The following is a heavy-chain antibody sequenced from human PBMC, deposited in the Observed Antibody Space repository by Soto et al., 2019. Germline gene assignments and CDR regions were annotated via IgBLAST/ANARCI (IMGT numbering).Heavy chain of an antibody. D-gene: IGHD3-3*01. Sequence: ASVKVSCKASGYTFTSYDINWVRQATGQGLEWMGWMNPNSGNTGYAQKFQGRVTMTRNTSISTAYMELSSLRSEDTAVYYCARLIYDFWSGYPKYYYYYMGVWGKGTTVTVSS. V-gene: IGHV1-8*01. CDR3: ARLIYDFWSGYPKYYYYYMGV. CDR2: MNPNSGNT. J-gene: IGHJ6*03. CDR1: GYTFTSYD.